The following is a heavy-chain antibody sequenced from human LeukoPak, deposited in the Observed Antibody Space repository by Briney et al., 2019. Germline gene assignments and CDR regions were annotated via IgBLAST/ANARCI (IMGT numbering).Heavy chain of an antibody. Sequence: PSETLSLTCAVSGDSIRSSSYYWGWIRQPPGRGLEWIGSIYYRGSTYYDPSLKSRVTISVDTSKSQFSLKLSSVTAADTAVYYCARGSPYGDYVDYWGQGTLVTVSS. CDR2: IYYRGST. V-gene: IGHV4-39*07. D-gene: IGHD4-17*01. CDR3: ARGSPYGDYVDY. CDR1: GDSIRSSSYY. J-gene: IGHJ4*02.